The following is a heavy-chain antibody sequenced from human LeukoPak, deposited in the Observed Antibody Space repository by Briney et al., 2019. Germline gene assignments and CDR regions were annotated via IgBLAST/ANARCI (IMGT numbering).Heavy chain of an antibody. CDR2: IKQDGSEK. D-gene: IGHD2-2*01. CDR3: ARGIGPAAMGY. J-gene: IGHJ4*02. V-gene: IGHV3-7*01. CDR1: TFTFSNYY. Sequence: TGGSLRLSCVASTFTFSNYYMNWVRQAPGKGLEWVAYIKQDGSEKYYVDSVKGRFAISRDNAKKSLYLQMDSLRAEDTAVYYCARGIGPAAMGYWGQGTLVTVSS.